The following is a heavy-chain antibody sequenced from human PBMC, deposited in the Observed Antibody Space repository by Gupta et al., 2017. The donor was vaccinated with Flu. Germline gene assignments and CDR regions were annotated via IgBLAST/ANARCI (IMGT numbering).Heavy chain of an antibody. CDR2: ISGSGGST. D-gene: IGHD6-19*01. Sequence: EVQLLESGGGLVQPGVSLRLSCAASGFTFSSYAMSWVRQAPGKGLEWVSAISGSGGSTYYADSVKGRFTISRDNSKNTLYLQMNSLRAEDTAVYYCAKARQQFGYSSGLWFPFDYWGQGTLVTVSS. J-gene: IGHJ4*02. V-gene: IGHV3-23*01. CDR1: GFTFSSYA. CDR3: AKARQQFGYSSGLWFPFDY.